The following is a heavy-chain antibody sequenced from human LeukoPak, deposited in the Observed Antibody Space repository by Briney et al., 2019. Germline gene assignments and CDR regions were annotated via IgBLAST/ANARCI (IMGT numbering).Heavy chain of an antibody. CDR2: IKQDGSEK. D-gene: IGHD2-8*01. J-gene: IGHJ4*02. CDR3: ARDRTNGVCYKY. Sequence: PGGSLRLSCAASGFTLSNYWMSWVRQAPGKGLEWVANIKQDGSEKYYVDSVKGRFTISRDNAKNSLYLQMNSLRAEDTAVYYCARDRTNGVCYKYWGQGTLVTVSS. V-gene: IGHV3-7*01. CDR1: GFTLSNYW.